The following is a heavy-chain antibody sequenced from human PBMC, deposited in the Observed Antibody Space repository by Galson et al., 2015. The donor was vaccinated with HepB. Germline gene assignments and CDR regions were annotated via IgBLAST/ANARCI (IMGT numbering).Heavy chain of an antibody. CDR2: ISYDGSDK. J-gene: IGHJ4*02. CDR3: ASFGAYYDSPGSLDY. Sequence: SLRLSCAASGFTFSNYGMHWVRQAPGKGLEWVAFISYDGSDKYYADSVKGRFTISRDNSKNTLYEQMNSLRVEDTAVYYCASFGAYYDSPGSLDYWGQGTLVAVSS. D-gene: IGHD3-22*01. V-gene: IGHV3-30-3*01. CDR1: GFTFSNYG.